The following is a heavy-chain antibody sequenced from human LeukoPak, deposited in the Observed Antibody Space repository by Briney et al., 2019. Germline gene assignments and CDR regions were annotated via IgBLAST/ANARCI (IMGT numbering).Heavy chain of an antibody. D-gene: IGHD3-22*01. J-gene: IGHJ4*02. CDR3: ARAQGYFDS. V-gene: IGHV3-74*01. CDR1: GFTLSAYW. CDR2: IEGDGNRI. Sequence: GGSLRLSCAASGFTLSAYWMHWVRQAPGKGLMWVSRIEGDGNRITYADSVKGRFTISRDNAKNTLYLQMNSLRAEDTAVYYCARAQGYFDSWGQGTLVTVSS.